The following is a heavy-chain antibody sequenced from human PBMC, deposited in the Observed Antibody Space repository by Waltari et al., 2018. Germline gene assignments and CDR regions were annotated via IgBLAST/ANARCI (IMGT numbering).Heavy chain of an antibody. D-gene: IGHD6-19*01. CDR2: ISSDSNEK. V-gene: IGHV3-21*02. J-gene: IGHJ4*02. Sequence: DVQLVESGGGLVKSGGSLRLSCEASGFTLRSYHMNWVRRVPGKGLQWVSSISSDSNEKYYAESVRGRFSISRDNAKESVFLQMNSLTVEDTGVYFCAREGRTGWTTYGHWGQGTKVTVSS. CDR3: AREGRTGWTTYGH. CDR1: GFTLRSYH.